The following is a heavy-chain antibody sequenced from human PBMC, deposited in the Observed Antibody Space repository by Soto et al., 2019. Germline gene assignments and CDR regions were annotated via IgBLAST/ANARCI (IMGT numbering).Heavy chain of an antibody. CDR2: IIPIFGTA. D-gene: IGHD3-22*01. CDR1: GGTFSSYA. J-gene: IGHJ4*02. V-gene: IGHV1-69*13. Sequence: SLKVSCKXSGGTFSSYAISWVRQAPGQGLEWMGGIIPIFGTANYAQKFQGRVTITADESTSTAYMELSSLRSEDTAVYYCARDPTENYYDSSGQPNWGQGTLVTVSS. CDR3: ARDPTENYYDSSGQPN.